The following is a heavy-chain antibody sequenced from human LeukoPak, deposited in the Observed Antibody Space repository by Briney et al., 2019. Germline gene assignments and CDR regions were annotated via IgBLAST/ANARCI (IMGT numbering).Heavy chain of an antibody. V-gene: IGHV3-23*01. CDR2: ISGSGGST. J-gene: IGHJ3*02. CDR3: AKDRRAYCSSTSCPNDAFDI. Sequence: PGGSLRLSCAASGFTFSSYAMSWVRQAPGKGLEWVSAISGSGGSTYYADSVKGRFTISRDNSKQMNSLRAEDTAVYYRAKDRRAYCSSTSCPNDAFDIWGQGTMVTVSS. CDR1: GFTFSSYA. D-gene: IGHD2-2*01.